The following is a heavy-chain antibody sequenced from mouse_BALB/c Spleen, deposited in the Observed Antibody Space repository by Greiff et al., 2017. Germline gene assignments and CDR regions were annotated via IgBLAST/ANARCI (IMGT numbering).Heavy chain of an antibody. J-gene: IGHJ1*01. Sequence: EVMLVESGGGLVKPGGSLKLSCAASGFTFSSYAMSWVRQSPGKRLGWVAEISSGGSYTYYPDTVTGTFTISRDNANNTLYLEMSSLRSEDTAMYYCARGEYDGGYWYFDVWGAGTTVTVSS. CDR1: GFTFSSYA. D-gene: IGHD2-14*01. CDR3: ARGEYDGGYWYFDV. CDR2: ISSGGSYT. V-gene: IGHV5-9-4*01.